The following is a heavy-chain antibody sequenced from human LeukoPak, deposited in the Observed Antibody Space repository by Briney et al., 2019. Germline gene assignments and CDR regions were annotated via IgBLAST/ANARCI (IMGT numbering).Heavy chain of an antibody. CDR3: ATSPDDFWSGYPQYNWFDP. CDR2: IIPIFGTA. D-gene: IGHD3-3*01. Sequence: GVSVKVSCKASGGTFSSYAISWVRQAPGQGLEWMGGIIPIFGTANYAQKFQGRVTITADKSTSTAYMELSSLRSEDTAVYYCATSPDDFWSGYPQYNWFDPWGQGTLVTVSS. CDR1: GGTFSSYA. J-gene: IGHJ5*02. V-gene: IGHV1-69*06.